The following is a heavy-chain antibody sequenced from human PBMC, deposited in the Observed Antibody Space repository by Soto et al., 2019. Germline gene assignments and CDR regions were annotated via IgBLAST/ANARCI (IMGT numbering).Heavy chain of an antibody. D-gene: IGHD1-26*01. CDR2: ISGNGDSA. CDR1: GLTLGNHA. V-gene: IGHV3-23*01. J-gene: IGHJ6*02. CDR3: AKETTGRLFVDT. Sequence: SVRLSCVGSGLTLGNHAMDWVRQAPGKGLEWVSAISGNGDSAYYADSVKGRFTISRDNSKNTLYLQMNSLRAEETAVYFCAKETTGRLFVDTWRPGTTVTVSS.